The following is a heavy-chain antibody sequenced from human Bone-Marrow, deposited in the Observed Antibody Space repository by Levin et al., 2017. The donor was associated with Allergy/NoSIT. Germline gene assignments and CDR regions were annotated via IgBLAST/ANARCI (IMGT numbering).Heavy chain of an antibody. CDR3: ARSYSYDTTGFYN. CDR2: VFSGGKT. J-gene: IGHJ4*02. CDR1: GFSVSGNY. V-gene: IGHV3-53*01. Sequence: LSLTCAVSGFSVSGNYMSWVRQAPGKGLEWVSVVFSGGKTYYADSVKGRFTISRDNSKNTLYLEMNSLTAEDTAVYYCARSYSYDTTGFYNWGQGTLVTVSS. D-gene: IGHD3-22*01.